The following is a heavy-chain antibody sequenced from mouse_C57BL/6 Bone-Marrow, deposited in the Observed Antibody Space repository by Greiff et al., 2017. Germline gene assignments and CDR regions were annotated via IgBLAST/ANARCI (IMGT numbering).Heavy chain of an antibody. D-gene: IGHD2-4*01. CDR2: IHPNSGST. CDR3: VYDYDEGHFDD. Sequence: QVQLQQPGAELVKPGASVKLSCKASGYTFTSYWMHWVKQRPGQGLEWIGMIHPNSGSTNYNEKFKSKATLTVDKSSSTAYMQLSSLTSEDSAVYYCVYDYDEGHFDDWGQGTTLTVSS. J-gene: IGHJ2*01. CDR1: GYTFTSYW. V-gene: IGHV1-64*01.